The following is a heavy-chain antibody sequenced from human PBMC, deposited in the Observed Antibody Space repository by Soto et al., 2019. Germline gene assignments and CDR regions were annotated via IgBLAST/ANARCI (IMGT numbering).Heavy chain of an antibody. D-gene: IGHD3-10*01. CDR2: ITWNSVGI. CDR3: AKGHYASGGDTFDY. CDR1: GFTFDDYA. V-gene: IGHV3-9*01. J-gene: IGHJ4*02. Sequence: EVQLVESGGGLVQPGRSLRLSCAASGFTFDDYAMHWVRQAPGKGLEWVSGITWNSVGIGYADSVKGRFTISRDNAKNSLYLQMKSLTTEDTALYYCAKGHYASGGDTFDYWGQGTLVTVSS.